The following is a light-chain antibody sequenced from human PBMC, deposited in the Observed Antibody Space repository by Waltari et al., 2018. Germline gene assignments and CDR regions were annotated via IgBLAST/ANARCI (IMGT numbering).Light chain of an antibody. J-gene: IGLJ2*01. V-gene: IGLV2-14*03. Sequence: QSALTQPASVSGSPGQSITISCTGTSNDVGSYNSVSWYQQHHGKPPKLIIYDVTARPSGVSYRFTGSKSGDTASLTIAGLQAEDEADYYCSSYTTTTTVIFGGGTKLTVL. CDR2: DVT. CDR3: SSYTTTTTVI. CDR1: SNDVGSYNS.